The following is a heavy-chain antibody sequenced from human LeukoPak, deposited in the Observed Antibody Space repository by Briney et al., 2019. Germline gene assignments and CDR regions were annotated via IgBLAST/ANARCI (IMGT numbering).Heavy chain of an antibody. V-gene: IGHV4-31*03. CDR2: IYYSGTT. J-gene: IGHJ4*02. D-gene: IGHD5-12*01. CDR3: ARAHGSGGDYFDY. Sequence: SETLSLTCTVSGGSIGGGAYFWSWIRQHPGKGLEWIGIIYYSGTTYYNPSLKSRLTLSKDTSKNHFSLTLSSVTAADTAVYYCARAHGSGGDYFDYWGQGTLVTVSS. CDR1: GGSIGGGAYF.